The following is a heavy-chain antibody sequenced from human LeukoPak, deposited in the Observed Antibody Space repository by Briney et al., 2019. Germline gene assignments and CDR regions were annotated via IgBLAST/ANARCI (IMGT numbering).Heavy chain of an antibody. V-gene: IGHV7-4-1*02. CDR1: GYTFTSYA. J-gene: IGHJ4*02. CDR3: AAARYYYDSSGYPLPYFDY. Sequence: GASVKVSCKASGYTFTSYAMNWVRQAPGQGLEWMGWVNTNTGNPTYAQGFTGRFVFSLDTSVSTAYLQISSLKAEDTAVYYCAAARYYYDSSGYPLPYFDYWGQGTLVTVSS. CDR2: VNTNTGNP. D-gene: IGHD3-22*01.